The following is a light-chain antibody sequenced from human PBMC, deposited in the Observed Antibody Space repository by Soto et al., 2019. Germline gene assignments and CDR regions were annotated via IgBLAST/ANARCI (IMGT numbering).Light chain of an antibody. CDR1: SSDVGGYKY. CDR2: EVS. CDR3: SSYTTSTSFIL. J-gene: IGLJ2*01. Sequence: QSALTQPASVSGSPGQSITISCTGVSSDVGGYKYVSWYQQVPGTAPKAMIYEVSSRPSGVSNRFSGSKSGNTASLTISGLQAEDEAYYYCSSYTTSTSFILFGGGTQLTVL. V-gene: IGLV2-14*01.